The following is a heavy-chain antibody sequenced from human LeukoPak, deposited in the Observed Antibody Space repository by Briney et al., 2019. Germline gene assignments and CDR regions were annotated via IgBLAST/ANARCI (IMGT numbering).Heavy chain of an antibody. J-gene: IGHJ3*02. CDR3: ARGRCSSTSRYHCDAFDI. CDR2: INPTGGST. CDR1: GYTLTSYY. V-gene: IGHV1-46*01. Sequence: GASVKVSCKASGYTLTSYYLHWVRQAPGQGLEWMGIINPTGGSTSYAQKFQGRVTITADESTSTAYMELSSLRSEDTAVYYCARGRCSSTSRYHCDAFDIWGQGTMVTVSS. D-gene: IGHD2-2*01.